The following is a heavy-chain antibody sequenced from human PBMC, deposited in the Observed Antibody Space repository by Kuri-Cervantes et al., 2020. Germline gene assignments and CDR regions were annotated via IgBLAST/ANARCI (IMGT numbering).Heavy chain of an antibody. CDR2: ISSSSSTI. V-gene: IGHV3-48*01. Sequence: GGSLRLSCAVSGFNLSNYDINWVRQAPGKGLEWVSYISSSSSTIYYADSVKGRFTISRDTAKNSLYLQMNSLRAEDTAVYYCARDFYYDTSGYCDYWGQGTLVTVSS. D-gene: IGHD3-22*01. CDR3: ARDFYYDTSGYCDY. CDR1: GFNLSNYD. J-gene: IGHJ4*02.